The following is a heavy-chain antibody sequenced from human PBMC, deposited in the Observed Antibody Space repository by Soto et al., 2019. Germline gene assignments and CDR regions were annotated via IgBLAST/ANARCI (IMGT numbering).Heavy chain of an antibody. CDR2: IYYSRST. J-gene: IGHJ3*02. D-gene: IGHD3-22*01. Sequence: QVQLQESGPGLVKPSQTLSLTCTVSGGSISSGGYYWSWIRQHPGKGLEWIGDIYYSRSTFYNPSLKSRVTISVDTSKNEFSLKLSSVTAADTAVYYCARERDSNPIRLAFDSWGQGTMVTVST. CDR1: GGSISSGGYY. CDR3: ARERDSNPIRLAFDS. V-gene: IGHV4-31*03.